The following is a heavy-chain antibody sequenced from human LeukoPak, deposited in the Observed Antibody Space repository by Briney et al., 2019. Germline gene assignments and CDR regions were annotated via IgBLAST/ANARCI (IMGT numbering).Heavy chain of an antibody. CDR2: IAASGTAM. CDR3: ANSGSYRFDY. J-gene: IGHJ4*02. Sequence: PGGSLRLSCAASGFTFSSYSMSWVRQAPGKGLEWVSHIAASGTAMFYADSVKGRFTVSRDNAKNSLYLQMNSLRDEDTAVYYCANSGSYRFDYWGQGTLVTVSS. D-gene: IGHD1-26*01. CDR1: GFTFSSYS. V-gene: IGHV3-48*02.